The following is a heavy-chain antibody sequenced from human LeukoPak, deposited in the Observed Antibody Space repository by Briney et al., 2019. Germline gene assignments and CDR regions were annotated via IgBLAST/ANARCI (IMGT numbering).Heavy chain of an antibody. CDR3: AKVWDTLDYGGNTPFDY. V-gene: IGHV3-23*01. Sequence: GGSLRLSCAASGFTFSSYGMSWVRQAPGKGLEWVSAISGSGGSTYYSDSVKGRFTISRDNSKNTLYLQMNSLRAEDTAVYYCAKVWDTLDYGGNTPFDYWGQGTLVTVSS. CDR1: GFTFSSYG. CDR2: ISGSGGST. J-gene: IGHJ4*02. D-gene: IGHD4-23*01.